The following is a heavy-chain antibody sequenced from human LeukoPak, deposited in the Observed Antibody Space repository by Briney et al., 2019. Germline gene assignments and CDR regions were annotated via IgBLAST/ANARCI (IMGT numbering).Heavy chain of an antibody. CDR1: GGSISSNTYY. D-gene: IGHD2-15*01. J-gene: IGHJ5*02. Sequence: SETLSLTCTVSGGSISSNTYYCGWIRQPPGKGLEWIGSISYSESTYYNPSLKSRVTISVDTSKNQFSLKLSSVTAADTAVYYCARSIVVVVAATAWFDPWGQGTLVTVSS. CDR3: ARSIVVVVAATAWFDP. CDR2: ISYSEST. V-gene: IGHV4-39*07.